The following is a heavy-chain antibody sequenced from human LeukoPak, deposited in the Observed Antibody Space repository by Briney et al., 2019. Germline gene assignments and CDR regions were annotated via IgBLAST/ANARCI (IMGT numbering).Heavy chain of an antibody. CDR3: TRVWHYYDGSGYYYPDYFDY. CDR1: GYTFTVYY. D-gene: IGHD3-22*01. Sequence: ASVTVSCKVSGYTFTVYYMHWVRQAPGQGLEWMGWINANSGGTNYAQKFQGRVTMTRDTSISTAYMELRRLKSDDTAIYYCTRVWHYYDGSGYYYPDYFDYWGQGTLVTVSS. J-gene: IGHJ4*02. CDR2: INANSGGT. V-gene: IGHV1-2*02.